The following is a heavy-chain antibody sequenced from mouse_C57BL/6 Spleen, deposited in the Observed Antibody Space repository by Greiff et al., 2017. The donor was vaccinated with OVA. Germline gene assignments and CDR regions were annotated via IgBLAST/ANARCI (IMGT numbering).Heavy chain of an antibody. CDR1: GYTFTSYT. J-gene: IGHJ4*01. Sequence: QVHVKQSGAELARPGASVKMSCKASGYTFTSYTMHWVKQRPGQGLEWIGYINPSSGYTKYNQKFKDKATLTADKSSSTAYMQLSSLTSEDSAVYYCARGLGRNYYAMDYWGQGTSVTVSS. V-gene: IGHV1-4*01. CDR2: INPSSGYT. CDR3: ARGLGRNYYAMDY. D-gene: IGHD4-1*01.